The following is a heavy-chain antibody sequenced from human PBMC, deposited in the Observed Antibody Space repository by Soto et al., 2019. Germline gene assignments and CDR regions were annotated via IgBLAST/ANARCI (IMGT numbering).Heavy chain of an antibody. CDR1: GFTFSSYA. J-gene: IGHJ4*02. CDR2: ISGSGGST. V-gene: IGHV3-23*01. CDR3: AKAPGYDSSGYYYHFDY. Sequence: GGSLRLSCAASGFTFSSYAMSWVRQAPGKGLEWVSAISGSGGSTYYADPVKGRFTISRDNSKNTLYLQMNSLRAEDTAVYYCAKAPGYDSSGYYYHFDYWGQGTLVTVSS. D-gene: IGHD3-22*01.